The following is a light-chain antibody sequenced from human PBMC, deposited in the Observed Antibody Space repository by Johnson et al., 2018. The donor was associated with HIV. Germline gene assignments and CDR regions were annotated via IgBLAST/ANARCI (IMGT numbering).Light chain of an antibody. Sequence: QSVLTQPPSVSAAPGQKVTISCSGSSSNIGNNDVSWYQQLPGTAPKLLIYDNNKRPSGIPDRFSGSKSGTSATLGITGLQTGDEADYYCGTWDSSRRAHYICGTGTKVTVL. CDR2: DNN. V-gene: IGLV1-51*01. J-gene: IGLJ1*01. CDR3: GTWDSSRRAHYI. CDR1: SSNIGNND.